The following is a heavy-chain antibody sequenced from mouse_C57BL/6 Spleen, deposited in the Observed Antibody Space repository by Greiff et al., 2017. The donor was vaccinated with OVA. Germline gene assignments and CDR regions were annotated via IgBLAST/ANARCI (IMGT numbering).Heavy chain of an antibody. CDR1: GYTFPDYN. V-gene: IGHV1-22*01. D-gene: IGHD1-1*01. CDR3: ARERLGYYGSSFAY. J-gene: IGHJ3*01. CDR2: INPNNGGT. Sequence: DVQLQESGPELVKPGASVKMSCKASGYTFPDYNMHWVKQSHGKSLEWIGYINPNNGGTSYNQKFKGKATLTVNKSSSTAYMALRSLTSEESAVYDCARERLGYYGSSFAYWGQGTLVTVSA.